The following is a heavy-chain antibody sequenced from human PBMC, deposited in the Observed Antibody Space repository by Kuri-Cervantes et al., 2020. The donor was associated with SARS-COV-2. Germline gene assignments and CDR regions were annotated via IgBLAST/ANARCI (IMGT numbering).Heavy chain of an antibody. CDR3: ARGGYSTRPPSYYYYMDV. V-gene: IGHV3-74*01. Sequence: GESLKISCVASGFTFSGHWMHWVRQAPGKGLMWVARIKSDGSSTSYADSVKGRFTISRDNAKNTLYLQMNSLRAEDTAVYYCARGGYSTRPPSYYYYMDVWGKGTTVTVSS. CDR2: IKSDGSST. D-gene: IGHD5-18*01. CDR1: GFTFSGHW. J-gene: IGHJ6*03.